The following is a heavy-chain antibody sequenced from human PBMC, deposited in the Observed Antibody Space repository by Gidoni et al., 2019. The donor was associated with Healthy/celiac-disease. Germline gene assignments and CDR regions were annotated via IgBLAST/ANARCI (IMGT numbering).Heavy chain of an antibody. CDR3: ARARLTGGITMVRGSPGD. V-gene: IGHV4-34*01. Sequence: QVQLQQLGAVLLKPSETLSLTCAVYGGSFSGYYWSWIRQPPGKGLEWIGAINHCGSTNYNPSLKSRVTISVDTSKHQFSLKLSSVTAADTAVYYCARARLTGGITMVRGSPGDWGQGTLVTVSS. D-gene: IGHD3-10*01. J-gene: IGHJ4*02. CDR1: GGSFSGYY. CDR2: INHCGST.